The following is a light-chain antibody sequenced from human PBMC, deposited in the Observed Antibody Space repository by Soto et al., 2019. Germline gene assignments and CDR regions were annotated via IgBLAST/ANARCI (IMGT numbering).Light chain of an antibody. J-gene: IGLJ2*01. V-gene: IGLV1-44*01. CDR1: TSNIGSNA. CDR3: ATWDDSLNGHV. Sequence: QSVLTQPPSVSGTPGQTVTISCSGGTSNIGSNAVSWYQQLPGTAPKLLIYSNNYRPSGVPDRFSGSKSGTSASLAISRLQSEDEADYYCATWDDSLNGHVFGRGTKLTVL. CDR2: SNN.